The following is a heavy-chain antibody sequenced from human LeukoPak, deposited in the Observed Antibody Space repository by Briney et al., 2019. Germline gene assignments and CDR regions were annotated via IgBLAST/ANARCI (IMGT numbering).Heavy chain of an antibody. CDR3: ARGSDYYYYGMDV. CDR2: INHSGTT. CDR1: GGSFSGYY. Sequence: PSETLSLTCAVYGGSFSGYYWSWVRQPPGKGLEWIGEINHSGTTNYNPSLKSRVTISVDTSKNQFSLKLSSATAADTAVYYCARGSDYYYYGMDVWGQGTTVTVSS. J-gene: IGHJ6*02. V-gene: IGHV4-34*01.